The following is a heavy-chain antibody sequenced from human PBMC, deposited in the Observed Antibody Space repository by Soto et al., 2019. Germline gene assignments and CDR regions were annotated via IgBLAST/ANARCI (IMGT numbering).Heavy chain of an antibody. J-gene: IGHJ4*02. CDR3: ARAPKVSGSSQTRHDF. D-gene: IGHD6-6*01. CDR1: GFTFSDYY. CDR2: ISSSGTTI. V-gene: IGHV3-11*01. Sequence: GGSLRLSCAASGFTFSDYYMSWIRQAPGKGLEWVSYISSSGTTIYYADSVKGRFTVSRDSAKNSLHLQMNSLSDEDTAVYYCARAPKVSGSSQTRHDFWGQGTLVTVSS.